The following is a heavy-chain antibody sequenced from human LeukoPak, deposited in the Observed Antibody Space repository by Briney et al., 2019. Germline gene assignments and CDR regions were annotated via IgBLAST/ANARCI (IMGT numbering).Heavy chain of an antibody. J-gene: IGHJ4*02. V-gene: IGHV5-51*01. CDR2: IYPGDSDT. CDR1: GYSFTTYW. Sequence: GESLKTSCKGSGYSFTTYWIGWVRQMPGKGLEWMGIIYPGDSDTRYSPSFRGQVTFSADKSISTAYLQWSSLKASDTAMYYCARRGRDGYNTYYFDYWGQGTLVTVSS. CDR3: ARRGRDGYNTYYFDY. D-gene: IGHD5-24*01.